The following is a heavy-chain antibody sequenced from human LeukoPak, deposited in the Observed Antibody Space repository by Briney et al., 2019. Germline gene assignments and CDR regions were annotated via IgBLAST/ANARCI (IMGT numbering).Heavy chain of an antibody. Sequence: GGSLRLSCAASGFIFSSYGMHWDRQAPGKGLEWVAVISYDGSNKYYADSVKGRFTISRDNSKSTLYLQMNSLRAEDTAVYYCAKEARYFDRLINYYGMDVWGKGTTVTVSS. V-gene: IGHV3-30*18. CDR3: AKEARYFDRLINYYGMDV. CDR2: ISYDGSNK. D-gene: IGHD3-9*01. J-gene: IGHJ6*04. CDR1: GFIFSSYG.